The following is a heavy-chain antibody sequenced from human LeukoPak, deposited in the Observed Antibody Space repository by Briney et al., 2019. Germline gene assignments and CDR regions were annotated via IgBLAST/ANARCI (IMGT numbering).Heavy chain of an antibody. CDR2: IYYSGST. V-gene: IGHV4-39*01. CDR1: GGSISSSSYY. Sequence: SETLSLTCTVSGGSISSSSYYWGWIRQPPGKGPEWIGSIYYSGSTYYNPSLKSRVTISVDTSKNQFSLKLSSVTAADTAVYYCARHYYDSSGYTTWGQGTLVTVSS. D-gene: IGHD3-22*01. J-gene: IGHJ5*02. CDR3: ARHYYDSSGYTT.